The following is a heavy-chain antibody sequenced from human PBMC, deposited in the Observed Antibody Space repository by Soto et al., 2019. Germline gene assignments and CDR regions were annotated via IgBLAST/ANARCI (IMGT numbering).Heavy chain of an antibody. V-gene: IGHV1-18*01. CDR3: ASRSVELPYHLDY. J-gene: IGHJ4*02. D-gene: IGHD1-7*01. Sequence: QVQLVQSGAEVKKPGASVQVSCRASGYTFSNYGITWVRQAPGQGLEWMGWISAYKGNTDYAQKLQGRVTMTTDPATSTLSMELRSLRFDHPAVYFWASRSVELPYHLDYWGQGTLVPVPS. CDR2: ISAYKGNT. CDR1: GYTFSNYG.